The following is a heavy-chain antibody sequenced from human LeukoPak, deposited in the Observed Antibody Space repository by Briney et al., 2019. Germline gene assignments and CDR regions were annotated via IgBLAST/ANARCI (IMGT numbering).Heavy chain of an antibody. Sequence: GGSLRLSCAASGFTFSSYSMNWVRQAPGKGLEWVTDISFDGDNKHYADSVRGRFMISRDNSKNTVYLQMNSLTIEDTAVYYCAREPSGNFGQLVSSAEYFQHWGQGTRVTVSS. J-gene: IGHJ1*01. CDR3: AREPSGNFGQLVSSAEYFQH. CDR1: GFTFSSYS. D-gene: IGHD5/OR15-5a*01. V-gene: IGHV3-30*03. CDR2: ISFDGDNK.